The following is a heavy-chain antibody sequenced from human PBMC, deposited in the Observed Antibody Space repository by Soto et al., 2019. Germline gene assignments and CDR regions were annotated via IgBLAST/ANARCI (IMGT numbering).Heavy chain of an antibody. Sequence: QVQLVESGGGVVQPGRSLRLSCAASGFTFSDYGIHWVRQAPGKGLEWVAVISYEGSKTYYADSVKGRFTISRDYSKNTLYLQMASLRPEDTAVYYCAKDHWAAYSGYAIRNDLDVWGQGTTVTVSS. CDR3: AKDHWAAYSGYAIRNDLDV. D-gene: IGHD5-12*01. CDR1: GFTFSDYG. CDR2: ISYEGSKT. V-gene: IGHV3-30*18. J-gene: IGHJ6*02.